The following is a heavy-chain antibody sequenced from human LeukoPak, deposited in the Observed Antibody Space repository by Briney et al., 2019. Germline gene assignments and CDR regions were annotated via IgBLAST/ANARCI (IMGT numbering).Heavy chain of an antibody. D-gene: IGHD6-13*01. CDR2: ISAYNGNT. V-gene: IGHV1-18*01. J-gene: IGHJ4*02. CDR1: GYTFTSYG. Sequence: GASVKVSCKASGYTFTSYGISWVRQAPGQGLEWMGWISAYNGNTNYAQNLQGRVTITADKSTSTAYMELSSLRSEDTAVYYCATEQQLIPYFDYWGQGTLVTVSS. CDR3: ATEQQLIPYFDY.